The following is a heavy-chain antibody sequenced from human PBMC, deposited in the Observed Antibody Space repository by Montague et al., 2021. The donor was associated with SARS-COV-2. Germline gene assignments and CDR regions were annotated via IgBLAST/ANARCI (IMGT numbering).Heavy chain of an antibody. J-gene: IGHJ4*02. V-gene: IGHV4-59*01. D-gene: IGHD3-3*01. CDR3: ARGPFWSAAPDN. Sequence: SETLSLTCTLSGGSISTYYWNWIRQPPGKGLEWIGYTYYSGNTYYNPSLKSRATISVETSKNQFSLSLTSVTAADTAVYYCARGPFWSAAPDNWGQGILVTVSS. CDR2: TYYSGNT. CDR1: GGSISTYY.